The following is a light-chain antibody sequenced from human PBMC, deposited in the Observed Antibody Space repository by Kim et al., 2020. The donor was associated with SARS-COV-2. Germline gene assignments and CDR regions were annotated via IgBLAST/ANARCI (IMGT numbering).Light chain of an antibody. CDR2: GAS. CDR1: QSVSSN. J-gene: IGKJ2*01. V-gene: IGKV3-15*01. CDR3: QQYNNWPYT. Sequence: EIVMTQSPATLSVSPGERATLSCRASQSVSSNLAWYHQKPGQAPRLLTYGASTRATGFPARFSGSGSGTEFTLTISSLQSEDFAVYYCQQYNNWPYTFGQGTKLEI.